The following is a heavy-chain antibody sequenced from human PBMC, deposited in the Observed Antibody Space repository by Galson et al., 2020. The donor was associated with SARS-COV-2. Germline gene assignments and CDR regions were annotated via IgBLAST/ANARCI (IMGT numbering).Heavy chain of an antibody. D-gene: IGHD3-10*01. J-gene: IGHJ4*02. V-gene: IGHV3-30*04. Sequence: GGSLRLSCAASGFTFSSYAMHWVRQAPGKGLEWVAVISYDGSNKYYADSVKGRFTISRDNSKNTLYLQMNSLRAEDTAVFYCGSGSYWQKIDYWGQGTLVTVSS. CDR2: ISYDGSNK. CDR1: GFTFSSYA. CDR3: GSGSYWQKIDY.